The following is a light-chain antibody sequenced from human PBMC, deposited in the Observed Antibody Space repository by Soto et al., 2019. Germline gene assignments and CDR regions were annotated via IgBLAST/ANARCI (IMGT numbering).Light chain of an antibody. V-gene: IGKV3-11*01. Sequence: EVVLTQSPATLSLSPGERATLSCRASQSVSSYLVWYQQKPGQAPRLLIYDAANRAIGIPARFSGSGSGTDFTLTISNLEPEDSAVYYCQQRSDWVTFGQGTKLEIK. CDR1: QSVSSY. J-gene: IGKJ2*01. CDR3: QQRSDWVT. CDR2: DAA.